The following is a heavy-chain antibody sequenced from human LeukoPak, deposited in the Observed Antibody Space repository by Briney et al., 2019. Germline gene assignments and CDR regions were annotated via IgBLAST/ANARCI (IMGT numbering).Heavy chain of an antibody. V-gene: IGHV1-69*13. CDR1: GGTFRSYA. Sequence: ASVKVSCKASGGTFRSYAISWVRQAPGQGLEWMGGIIPIFGTVNYTQKFQGRVTITADESTNTVYMELSSLRSEDTAVCYCARAIDGVPAAIDRPLRHSYYYSMDVWGQGTTVTVSS. CDR3: ARAIDGVPAAIDRPLRHSYYYSMDV. D-gene: IGHD2-2*01. CDR2: IIPIFGTV. J-gene: IGHJ6*02.